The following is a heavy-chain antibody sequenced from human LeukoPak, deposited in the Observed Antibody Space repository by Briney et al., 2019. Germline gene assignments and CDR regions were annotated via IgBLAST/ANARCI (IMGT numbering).Heavy chain of an antibody. D-gene: IGHD6-19*01. CDR3: AREWGRIAVAGGPGY. V-gene: IGHV3-33*01. CDR2: IWYDRRTK. J-gene: IGHJ4*02. Sequence: PGGSLRLSCEVSGFIFSNYGMHWVRQAPGKGLEWVALIWYDRRTKFHADSVRGRFTISRDNSANTLYLQMSSLRVEDTAVYYCAREWGRIAVAGGPGYWGQGALVTVSS. CDR1: GFIFSNYG.